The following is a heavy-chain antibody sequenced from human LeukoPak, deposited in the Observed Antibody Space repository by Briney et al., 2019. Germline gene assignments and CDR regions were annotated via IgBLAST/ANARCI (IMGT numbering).Heavy chain of an antibody. CDR2: IYHSGST. D-gene: IGHD4-17*01. Sequence: SETLSLTCAVSGGSISSGGYSWSWIRQPPGKGLEWIGYIYHSGSTYYNPSLKSRVTISVDTSKNQFSLKLSSVTAADTAVYYCARDRLGRDYGDYYGMDVWGQGTTVTVSS. CDR1: GGSISSGGYS. J-gene: IGHJ6*02. CDR3: ARDRLGRDYGDYYGMDV. V-gene: IGHV4-30-2*01.